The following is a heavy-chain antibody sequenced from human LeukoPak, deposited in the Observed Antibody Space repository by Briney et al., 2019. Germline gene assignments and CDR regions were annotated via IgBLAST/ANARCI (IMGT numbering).Heavy chain of an antibody. Sequence: ASVKVSCKASGYTFTGYYMHWVRQAPGQGLEWMGWINPNSGGTNYAQKFQGRVTMTRDTSISTAYMELSSLRSEDTAVYYCARDGRYFDWSPTYYYYYYMDVWGKGTTVTVSS. CDR2: INPNSGGT. CDR1: GYTFTGYY. CDR3: ARDGRYFDWSPTYYYYYYMDV. J-gene: IGHJ6*03. V-gene: IGHV1-2*02. D-gene: IGHD3-9*01.